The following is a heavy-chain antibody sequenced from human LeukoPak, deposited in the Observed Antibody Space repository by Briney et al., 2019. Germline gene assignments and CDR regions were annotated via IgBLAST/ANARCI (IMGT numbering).Heavy chain of an antibody. CDR2: ISYDGSNK. CDR1: GFTFSSYA. V-gene: IGHV3-30-3*01. CDR3: AKDYYYGSGYDTFDI. Sequence: GGSLRLSCAASGFTFSSYAMHWVRQAPGKGLEWVAVISYDGSNKYYADSVKGRFTISRDNSKNTLYLQMNSLRAEDTAVYYCAKDYYYGSGYDTFDIWGQGTMVTVSS. D-gene: IGHD3-10*01. J-gene: IGHJ3*02.